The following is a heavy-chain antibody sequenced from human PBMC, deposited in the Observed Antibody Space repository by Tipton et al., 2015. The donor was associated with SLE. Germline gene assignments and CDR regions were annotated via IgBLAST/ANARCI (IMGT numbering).Heavy chain of an antibody. CDR3: VVCSPSSCSYFDY. Sequence: TLSLTCTVSGVSICRYYWGWIRQPAGKGLEWIGRIYTGGKTKYNPSLASRVTLSVDASKDQFSLRLTSVTAADTAVYYCVVCSPSSCSYFDYWGQGRLVTVSS. CDR2: IYTGGKT. D-gene: IGHD2-2*01. V-gene: IGHV4-4*07. J-gene: IGHJ4*02. CDR1: GVSICRYY.